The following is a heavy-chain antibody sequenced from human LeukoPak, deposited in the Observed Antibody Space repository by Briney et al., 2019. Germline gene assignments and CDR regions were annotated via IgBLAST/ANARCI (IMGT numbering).Heavy chain of an antibody. CDR2: INHSGST. V-gene: IGHV4-34*01. J-gene: IGHJ4*02. CDR3: AREVKMATTFDY. D-gene: IGHD5-24*01. Sequence: QASETLSLTCAVYGGSFSGYYWSWIRQPPGKGLEWIGEINHSGSTNYNPSLKSRVTISVDTSKNQFSLKLSSVTAADAAVYYCAREVKMATTFDYWGQGTLVTVSS. CDR1: GGSFSGYY.